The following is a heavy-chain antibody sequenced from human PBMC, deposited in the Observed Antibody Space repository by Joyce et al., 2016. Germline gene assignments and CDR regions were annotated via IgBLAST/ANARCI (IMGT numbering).Heavy chain of an antibody. D-gene: IGHD3/OR15-3a*01. CDR2: INQDGSEE. CDR3: ARDPSKQFGLDH. Sequence: EVQLVDSGGDLVQPGGSLRLSCAASGFTFRNYWMSWVRQTAGKWLEWVGKINQDGSEEYYVDSVKGRFTISRDNAKNSVYLQLNNLRVEDTAVYYCARDPSKQFGLDHWGQGTLVTVSS. CDR1: GFTFRNYW. J-gene: IGHJ4*02. V-gene: IGHV3-7*04.